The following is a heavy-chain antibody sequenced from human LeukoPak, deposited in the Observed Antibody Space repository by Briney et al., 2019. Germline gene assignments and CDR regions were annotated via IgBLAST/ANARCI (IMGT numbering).Heavy chain of an antibody. CDR1: GGSFSGYY. D-gene: IGHD6-13*01. J-gene: IGHJ5*02. Sequence: PSETLSLTCAVYGGSFSGYYWSWIRQPPGKGLEWIGEINHSGSTNYNASLKSRVTISVDTSKNQCALKLSSVTAADTAVYYCARGTGIAAAGPNWFDPWGEGTLVTVSS. V-gene: IGHV4-34*01. CDR3: ARGTGIAAAGPNWFDP. CDR2: INHSGST.